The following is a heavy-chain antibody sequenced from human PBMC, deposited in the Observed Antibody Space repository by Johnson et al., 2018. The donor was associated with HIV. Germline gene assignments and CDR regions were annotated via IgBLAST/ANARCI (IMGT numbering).Heavy chain of an antibody. CDR1: GFTFSTYV. Sequence: VLLLESGGGLVQPGGSLRLSCAASGFTFSTYVMTWVRQAPGKGLEWVSSISDSGDSAFHADSVKGRFTISRDNSKNTLYLQMNSLRAEDTAVYYCARRCSIAAQPSCVLDAFDIWGQGTMVTVSS. D-gene: IGHD6-6*01. J-gene: IGHJ3*02. V-gene: IGHV3-23*01. CDR2: ISDSGDSA. CDR3: ARRCSIAAQPSCVLDAFDI.